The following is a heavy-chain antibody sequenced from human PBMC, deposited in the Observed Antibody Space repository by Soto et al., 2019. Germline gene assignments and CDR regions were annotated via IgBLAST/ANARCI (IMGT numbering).Heavy chain of an antibody. D-gene: IGHD6-6*01. V-gene: IGHV3-21*01. CDR3: ARDLGYSSSSPFY. CDR2: ISSSSYI. Sequence: CLRLSCAASGFTFSSYSMKWVRQAPGKGLEWVSSISSSSYIYYADSVKGRFTISRDNAKNSLYLQMNSLRAEDTAVYYCARDLGYSSSSPFYCGQGSLVIVSS. CDR1: GFTFSSYS. J-gene: IGHJ4*02.